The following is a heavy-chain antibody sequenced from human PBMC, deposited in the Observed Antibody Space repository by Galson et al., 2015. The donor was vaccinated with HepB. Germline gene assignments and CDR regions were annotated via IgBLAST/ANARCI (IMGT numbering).Heavy chain of an antibody. Sequence: SLRLSCAASGFTFSSYAMHWVRQAPGKGLEWVAVISYDGSNKYYADSVKGRFTISRDNSKNTLYLQMNSLRAEDTAVYYCARDGDYYGSGGNDAFDIWGQGTMVTVSS. CDR1: GFTFSSYA. V-gene: IGHV3-30-3*01. CDR3: ARDGDYYGSGGNDAFDI. CDR2: ISYDGSNK. J-gene: IGHJ3*02. D-gene: IGHD3-10*01.